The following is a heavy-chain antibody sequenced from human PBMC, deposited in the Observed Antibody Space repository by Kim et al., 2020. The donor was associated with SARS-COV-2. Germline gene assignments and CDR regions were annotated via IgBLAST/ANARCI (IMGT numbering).Heavy chain of an antibody. CDR3: AKEERPYDILTGYQY. CDR2: LSGSGGST. D-gene: IGHD3-9*01. Sequence: VGSLRLSCAASGFTFSSYALSWVRHAPGMGLDLVSALSGSGGSTYYADSVRGRFTISRDNSKNTLYLQMNSLRAEDTAVYYCAKEERPYDILTGYQYWGQGTLVTVS. J-gene: IGHJ4*02. CDR1: GFTFSSYA. V-gene: IGHV3-23*01.